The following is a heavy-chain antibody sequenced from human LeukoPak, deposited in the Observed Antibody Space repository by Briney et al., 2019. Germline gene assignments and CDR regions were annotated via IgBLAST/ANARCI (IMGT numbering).Heavy chain of an antibody. Sequence: PGGSLRLSCAASGFTFDDYGMSWVRQAPGKGLEWVSCINWNGGSTGYADSVKGRFTISRDNAKNSLYLQMNSLRAEDTALYYCAREGFTMIEYYYYYYMDVWGKGTTVTVSS. D-gene: IGHD3-22*01. J-gene: IGHJ6*03. CDR2: INWNGGST. CDR1: GFTFDDYG. CDR3: AREGFTMIEYYYYYYMDV. V-gene: IGHV3-20*04.